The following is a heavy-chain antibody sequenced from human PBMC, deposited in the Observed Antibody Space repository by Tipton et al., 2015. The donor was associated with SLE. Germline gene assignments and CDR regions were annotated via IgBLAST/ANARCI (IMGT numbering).Heavy chain of an antibody. V-gene: IGHV3-7*01. CDR3: ARDGESSAWYHPFDY. CDR2: IKQDGREK. J-gene: IGHJ4*02. Sequence: GSLRLSCAASGFRFSSYWMSWVRQAPGKGLEWVANIKQDGREKYLVDSVKGRLTISRDNAKNSLYLQMNSLRVEDTAVYFCARDGESSAWYHPFDYWGQGTLVTVSS. D-gene: IGHD6-13*01. CDR1: GFRFSSYW.